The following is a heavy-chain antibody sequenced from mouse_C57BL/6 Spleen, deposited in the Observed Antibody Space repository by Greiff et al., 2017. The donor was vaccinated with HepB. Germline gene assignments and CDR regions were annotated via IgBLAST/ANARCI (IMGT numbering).Heavy chain of an antibody. CDR1: GFTFSSYA. CDR3: ARDQGYYDYDDYFDY. V-gene: IGHV5-4*01. Sequence: EVKVVESGGGLVKPGGSLKLSCAASGFTFSSYAMSWVRQTPEKRLEWVATISDGGSYTYYPDNVKGRFTISRDNAKNNLYLQMSHLKSEDTAMYYCARDQGYYDYDDYFDYWGQGTTLTVSS. CDR2: ISDGGSYT. J-gene: IGHJ2*01. D-gene: IGHD2-4*01.